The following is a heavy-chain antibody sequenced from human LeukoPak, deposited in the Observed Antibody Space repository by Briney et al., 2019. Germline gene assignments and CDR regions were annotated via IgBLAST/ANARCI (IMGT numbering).Heavy chain of an antibody. J-gene: IGHJ6*02. V-gene: IGHV3-15*01. CDR2: ITSKTDGETT. D-gene: IGHD5-18*01. CDR1: GFTFNNAW. Sequence: GGSLRLSWAASGFTFNNAWMSWVRQAPGKGLEWVGRITSKTDGETTKYAAPVKGRFTISRDDSENTLYLQMNSLKPEDTAVYYCTTPATAMTYYYYAMDVRGQGTTVTVSS. CDR3: TTPATAMTYYYYAMDV.